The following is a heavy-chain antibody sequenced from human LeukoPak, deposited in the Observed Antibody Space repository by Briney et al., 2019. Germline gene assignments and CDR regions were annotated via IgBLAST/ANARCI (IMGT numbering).Heavy chain of an antibody. V-gene: IGHV3-21*01. CDR1: GFTFSSYS. Sequence: TGGSLRLSCAASGFTFSSYSMNWVRQAPGKGLEWVSSISSSSSYIYYADSVKGRFTISRDNAKNSLYLQMNSLRAEDTAVYYCVGPPDVTGYSSGWPDYWGQGTLVTVSS. CDR2: ISSSSSYI. D-gene: IGHD6-19*01. CDR3: VGPPDVTGYSSGWPDY. J-gene: IGHJ4*02.